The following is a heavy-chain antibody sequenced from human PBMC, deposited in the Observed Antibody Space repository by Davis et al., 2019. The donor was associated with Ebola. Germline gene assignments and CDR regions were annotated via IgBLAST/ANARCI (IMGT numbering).Heavy chain of an antibody. CDR2: INAGNGNT. J-gene: IGHJ6*02. V-gene: IGHV1-3*01. D-gene: IGHD2-2*01. Sequence: ASVKVSCKASGYTFISYVMHWVRQAPGQRLEWMGWINAGNGNTKYSQKFQGRVTITRDTSASTAYMELGSLRSEDTAVYYCATVDILLVPAAMPFYYYGMDVWGQGTTVTVSS. CDR3: ATVDILLVPAAMPFYYYGMDV. CDR1: GYTFISYV.